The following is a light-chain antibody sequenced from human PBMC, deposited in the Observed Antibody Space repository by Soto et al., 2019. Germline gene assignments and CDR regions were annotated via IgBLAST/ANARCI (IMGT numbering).Light chain of an antibody. CDR3: AAWDDRLNGQV. J-gene: IGLJ1*01. CDR1: SSNIGSNS. Sequence: QSVLTQPPSASATPGQRVTISCSGGSSNIGSNSVSWYQQVHGTAPKLLIFNDNMRPSGVPDRFSGSKSGPSASLAISGLQSEDEADYHCAAWDDRLNGQVFGTGTKLTVL. V-gene: IGLV1-44*01. CDR2: NDN.